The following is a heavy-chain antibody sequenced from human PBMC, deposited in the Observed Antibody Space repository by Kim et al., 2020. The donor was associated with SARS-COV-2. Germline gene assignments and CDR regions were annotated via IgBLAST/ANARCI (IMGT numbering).Heavy chain of an antibody. CDR1: GGSFSGYY. CDR3: AVGGAFDI. Sequence: SETLSLTCAVYGGSFSGYYWSWIRQPPGKGLEWIGEINHSGSTNYNPSLKSRVTISVDTSKNQFSLKLSSVTAADTAVYYCAVGGAFDIWGHGTMVTVS. CDR2: INHSGST. J-gene: IGHJ3*02. D-gene: IGHD3-16*01. V-gene: IGHV4-34*01.